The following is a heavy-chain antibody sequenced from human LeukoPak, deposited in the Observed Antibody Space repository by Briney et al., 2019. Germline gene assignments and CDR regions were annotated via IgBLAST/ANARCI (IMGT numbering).Heavy chain of an antibody. CDR3: ARSGDCGGDCSENDAFDI. D-gene: IGHD2-21*02. CDR2: IYTSGST. CDR1: GGSFSGYY. Sequence: SETLSLTCAVYGGSFSGYYWRWIRQPAGKGLEWIGRIYTSGSTNYNPSLKSRVTMSVDTSKNQFSLKLSSVTAADTAVYYCARSGDCGGDCSENDAFDIWGQGTMVTVSS. J-gene: IGHJ3*02. V-gene: IGHV4-59*10.